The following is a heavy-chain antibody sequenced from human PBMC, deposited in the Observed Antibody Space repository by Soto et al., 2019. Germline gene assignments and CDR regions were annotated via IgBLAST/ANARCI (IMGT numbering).Heavy chain of an antibody. Sequence: QVQLQESGPGLVKPSETLSLTCTVSGGSISSYYWSWIRQPPGKGLEWIGYIYYSGSTNYNPSLNSRVTISVDTSKNQFSLKLSSVTAADTSVYYCARNGVGAPTRANYYYYGMDVWGQGTTVTVSS. CDR1: GGSISSYY. CDR2: IYYSGST. D-gene: IGHD1-26*01. CDR3: ARNGVGAPTRANYYYYGMDV. V-gene: IGHV4-59*08. J-gene: IGHJ6*02.